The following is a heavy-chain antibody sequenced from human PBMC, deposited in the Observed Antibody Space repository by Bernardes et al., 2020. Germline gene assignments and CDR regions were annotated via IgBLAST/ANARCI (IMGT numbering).Heavy chain of an antibody. J-gene: IGHJ2*01. V-gene: IGHV3-30*18. CDR3: AKRVFVPGYFDL. D-gene: IGHD3-3*01. Sequence: GGSLRLSCAASGFTFSSYGMHWVRQAPGKGLEWVAVISYDGSNKYYADSVKGRFTISRDNSKNTLYLQMNSLRAEDTAVYYCAKRVFVPGYFDLWGRGTLVTVSS. CDR1: GFTFSSYG. CDR2: ISYDGSNK.